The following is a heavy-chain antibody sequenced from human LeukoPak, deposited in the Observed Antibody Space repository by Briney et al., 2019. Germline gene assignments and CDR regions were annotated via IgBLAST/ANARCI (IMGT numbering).Heavy chain of an antibody. CDR2: IYYSGST. D-gene: IGHD3-22*01. CDR3: ARGPSGYYFDY. J-gene: IGHJ4*02. V-gene: IGHV4-31*03. Sequence: SQTLSLTCTVSGGSISSGGYYWSWIRQHPVKGLEWSGYIYYSGSTYYNPSLKSRVTISVDTSKNQFSLKLSSVTAADTAVYYCARGPSGYYFDYWGQGTLVTVSS. CDR1: GGSISSGGYY.